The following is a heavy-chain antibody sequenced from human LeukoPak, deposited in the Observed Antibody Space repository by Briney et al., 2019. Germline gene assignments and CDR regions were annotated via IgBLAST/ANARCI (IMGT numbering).Heavy chain of an antibody. J-gene: IGHJ4*02. Sequence: GGSLRLSCAASGFTFSDYYMSWIRQAPGKGLEWASYISSSGSTIYYADSVKGRFTISRDNAKNSLYLQMNSLRAEDTAVYYCARAGRQLERQRFYYFDYWGQGTLVTVSS. V-gene: IGHV3-11*01. CDR1: GFTFSDYY. D-gene: IGHD1-1*01. CDR2: ISSSGSTI. CDR3: ARAGRQLERQRFYYFDY.